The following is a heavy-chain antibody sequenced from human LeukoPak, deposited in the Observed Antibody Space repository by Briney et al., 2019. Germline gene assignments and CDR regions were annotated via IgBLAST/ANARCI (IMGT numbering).Heavy chain of an antibody. D-gene: IGHD5-18*01. CDR1: GGSISSSSYY. Sequence: SETLSLTCTVSGGSISSSSYYWGWIRQPPGKGLEWIGSIYYSRSTYYNPSLKSRVTISVDTSKNQFSLKLTSVTAADTAVYYCARDDSYTYVGYWGQGTLVTVSS. CDR3: ARDDSYTYVGY. CDR2: IYYSRST. V-gene: IGHV4-39*07. J-gene: IGHJ4*02.